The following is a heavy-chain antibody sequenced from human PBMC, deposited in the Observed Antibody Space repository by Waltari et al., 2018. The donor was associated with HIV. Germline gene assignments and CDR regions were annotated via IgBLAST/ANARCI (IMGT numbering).Heavy chain of an antibody. J-gene: IGHJ6*02. D-gene: IGHD3-3*01. CDR2: MNPESGNT. CDR3: ARGPPNDLWPPQTRHMDV. CDR1: GYTFTGYD. Sequence: QVQLVQSGTEVKKPGASVKVSCKASGYTFTGYDMNWVRQATGQGLEWMGWMNPESGNTAYAHKCQGRVTMTSNTSIRTAYMELTSLRSEDTAVYYCARGPPNDLWPPQTRHMDVWGQGTTVTVSS. V-gene: IGHV1-8*01.